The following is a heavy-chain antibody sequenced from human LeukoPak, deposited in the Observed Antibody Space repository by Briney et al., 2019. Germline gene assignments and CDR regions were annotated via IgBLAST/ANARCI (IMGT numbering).Heavy chain of an antibody. CDR2: IYYSGST. V-gene: IGHV4-59*08. CDR1: GGSISSYY. CDR3: ARAVRYCSSTSCYPTPYYFDY. J-gene: IGHJ4*02. Sequence: PSETLSLTCTVSGGSISSYYWSWIRQPPGKGLEWIGYIYYSGSTNYNPSLKSRVTISVDTSKNQFSLKLSSVTATDTAVYYCARAVRYCSSTSCYPTPYYFDYWGQGTLVTVSS. D-gene: IGHD2-2*01.